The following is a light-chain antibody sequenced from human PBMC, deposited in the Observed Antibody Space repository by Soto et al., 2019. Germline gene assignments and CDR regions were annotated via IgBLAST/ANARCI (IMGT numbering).Light chain of an antibody. CDR1: QSISTW. J-gene: IGKJ4*01. CDR2: KAS. Sequence: DITMSQSPSTVSAFVGDRVTITCRASQSISTWLAWYQQKPGKAPNLLIYKASYLASGVPSRFSGGGSGTEFTLSISSLQPEDFATYYCQQSYSGPLTFGGGTKVAIK. V-gene: IGKV1-5*03. CDR3: QQSYSGPLT.